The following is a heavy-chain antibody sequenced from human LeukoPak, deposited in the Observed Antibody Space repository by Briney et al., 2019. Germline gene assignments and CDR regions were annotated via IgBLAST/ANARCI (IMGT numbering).Heavy chain of an antibody. CDR1: GFTFSSYA. D-gene: IGHD2-15*01. J-gene: IGHJ4*02. CDR3: AREPRGYCSGGSCFGY. Sequence: PGGSLRLSCAASGFTFSSYAMHWVRQAPGKGLEWVAVISYDGSNKYYADSVKGRFSISRDNSKNTLYLQMNSLRAEDTAVYYCAREPRGYCSGGSCFGYWGQGTLVTVSS. CDR2: ISYDGSNK. V-gene: IGHV3-30-3*01.